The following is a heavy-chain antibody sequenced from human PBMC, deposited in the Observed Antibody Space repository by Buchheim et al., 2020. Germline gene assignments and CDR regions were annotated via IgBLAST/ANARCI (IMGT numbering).Heavy chain of an antibody. D-gene: IGHD1-26*01. J-gene: IGHJ6*03. CDR2: IIPIFGTA. Sequence: QVQLVQSGAEVKKPGSSVKVSCKASGGTFSSYAISWVRQAPGQGLEWMGGIIPIFGTANYAQQFEGRVTITADTSTRTAYMELSRLRSEDTAVYYCARALRAGATFYYYYMDVWGKGTT. V-gene: IGHV1-69*06. CDR3: ARALRAGATFYYYYMDV. CDR1: GGTFSSYA.